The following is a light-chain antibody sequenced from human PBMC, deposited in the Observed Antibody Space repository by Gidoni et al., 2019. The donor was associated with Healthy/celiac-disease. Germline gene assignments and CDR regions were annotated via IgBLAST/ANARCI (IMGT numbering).Light chain of an antibody. CDR2: AAS. CDR1: QGISSY. Sequence: DIKLTQSPSFLSASVGDRVTITCRARQGISSYLAWYQQKPGKAPKLLIYAASTLQSGVPSRFSGSGSGTEFTLTISSRQPEDFATYYCQQLNSYPPGLTFGGGTKVEIK. J-gene: IGKJ4*01. CDR3: QQLNSYPPGLT. V-gene: IGKV1-9*01.